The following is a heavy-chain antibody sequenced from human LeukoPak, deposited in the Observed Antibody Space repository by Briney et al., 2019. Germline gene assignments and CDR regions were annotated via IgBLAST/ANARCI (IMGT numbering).Heavy chain of an antibody. V-gene: IGHV3-11*04. CDR1: GLTFSYYY. J-gene: IGHJ4*02. D-gene: IGHD1-1*01. CDR2: ISSSGSTI. Sequence: PGGSLRLSCAASGLTFSYYYMSWIRQAPGKGLEWDSYISSSGSTIYYADSVKGRFTISRDNAKNSLYLQMNSLRAEDTAVYYCARGTGTPPGEFDYWGQGTLVTVSS. CDR3: ARGTGTPPGEFDY.